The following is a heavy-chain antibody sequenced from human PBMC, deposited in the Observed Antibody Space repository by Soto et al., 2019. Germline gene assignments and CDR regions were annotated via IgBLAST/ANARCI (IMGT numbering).Heavy chain of an antibody. V-gene: IGHV1-8*01. CDR2: MNPNSGNT. Sequence: GASVKVSCKASGYTFTSYDINWVRQATGQGLEWMGWMNPNSGNTGYAQKFQGRVTMTRNTSISTAYMELSSLRSEDTAVYYRARGLLVAATTVDAFDIWGQGTMVTVSS. J-gene: IGHJ3*02. D-gene: IGHD2-15*01. CDR1: GYTFTSYD. CDR3: ARGLLVAATTVDAFDI.